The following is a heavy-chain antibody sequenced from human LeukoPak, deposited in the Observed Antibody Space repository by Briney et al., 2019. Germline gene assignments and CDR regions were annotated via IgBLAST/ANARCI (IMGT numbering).Heavy chain of an antibody. D-gene: IGHD3-3*01. CDR2: IWYDGSNK. CDR3: AKGESITIFVY. Sequence: PGGSLRLSCAASGFTFSSYGMHWVRQAPGKGLEWVAFIWYDGSNKYYADSVKGRFTISRDNSKNTLYLQMNSLRAEDTAVYYCAKGESITIFVYWGQGTLVTVSS. V-gene: IGHV3-30*02. CDR1: GFTFSSYG. J-gene: IGHJ4*02.